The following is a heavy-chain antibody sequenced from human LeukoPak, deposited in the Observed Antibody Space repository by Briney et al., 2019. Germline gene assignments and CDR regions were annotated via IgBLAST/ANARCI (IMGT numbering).Heavy chain of an antibody. CDR3: ARSQGSWYEGINY. J-gene: IGHJ4*02. V-gene: IGHV1-8*02. CDR2: MNPNSGNT. CDR1: GGTFSSYA. Sequence: ASVKVSCKASGGTFSSYAISWVRQAPGQGLEWMGWMNPNSGNTGYAQKFQGRVTMTRNTSISTAYMELSSLRSEDTAVYYCARSQGSWYEGINYWGQGTLVIVSS. D-gene: IGHD6-13*01.